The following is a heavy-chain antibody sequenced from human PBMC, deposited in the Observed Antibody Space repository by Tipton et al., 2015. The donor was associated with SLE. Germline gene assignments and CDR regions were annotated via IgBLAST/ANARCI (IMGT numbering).Heavy chain of an antibody. CDR3: AKDSMVGATIWGIDY. J-gene: IGHJ4*02. CDR1: GFTFDDYA. Sequence: SLRLSCAASGFTFDDYAMHWVRQAPGKGLEWVSLISGDGGSTYYADSVKGRFTISRDNSKNSLYLQMNSLRTEDTALYYCAKDSMVGATIWGIDYWGQGTLVTVSS. D-gene: IGHD1-26*01. V-gene: IGHV3-43*02. CDR2: ISGDGGST.